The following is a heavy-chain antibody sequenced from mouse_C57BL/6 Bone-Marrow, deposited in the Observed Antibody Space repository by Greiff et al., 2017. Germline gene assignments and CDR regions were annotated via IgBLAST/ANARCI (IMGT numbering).Heavy chain of an antibody. CDR3: AREVLYGSCWYFDV. D-gene: IGHD6-1*01. J-gene: IGHJ1*03. V-gene: IGHV1-75*01. CDR2: IFPGSGST. CDR1: GYTFTDYY. Sequence: VQLQQSGPELVKPGASVKISCKASGYTFTDYYINWVKQRPGQGLEWIGWIFPGSGSTYYNEKFKGKATLTVDKSSSTAYMLLSSLTSEDSAVYFCAREVLYGSCWYFDVWGTGTTVTVSS.